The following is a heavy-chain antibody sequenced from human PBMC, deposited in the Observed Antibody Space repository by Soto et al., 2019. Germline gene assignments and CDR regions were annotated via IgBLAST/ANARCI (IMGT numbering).Heavy chain of an antibody. V-gene: IGHV2-5*01. J-gene: IGHJ6*02. CDR3: XXXXXXXXXXYHGFDV. CDR2: IYRSDDV. Sequence: QITLKESGPTLVKATQTLTLTCTFSGFSLTTDMEGVGWVRQPPGQALEWLALIYRSDDVRYSPSLRNRLTITTDXSXXXVXXXXXXXXXXXXXXXXXXXXXXXXXXXYHGFDVWGQGTTVTVSS. CDR1: GFSLTTDMEG.